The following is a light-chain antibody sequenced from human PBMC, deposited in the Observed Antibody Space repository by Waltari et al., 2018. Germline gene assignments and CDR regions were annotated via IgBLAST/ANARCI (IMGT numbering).Light chain of an antibody. CDR3: HSTHSNYWV. CDR2: NDT. CDR1: HLPKQY. J-gene: IGLJ3*02. Sequence: SYELTQPPSVPVSPGQTATITCSRDHLPKQYAYWYQQRHGQAPVLVIENDTERPSGIPERISGSSSGTTVTLTISGVQAEDEADYYCHSTHSNYWVFGGGTKLTVL. V-gene: IGLV3-25*03.